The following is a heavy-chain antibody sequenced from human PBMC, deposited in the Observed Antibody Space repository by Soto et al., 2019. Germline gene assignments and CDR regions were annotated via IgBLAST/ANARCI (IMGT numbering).Heavy chain of an antibody. CDR2: SSGSGGST. V-gene: IGHV3-23*01. CDR1: GFTFSSYA. D-gene: IGHD4-17*01. J-gene: IGHJ4*02. CDR3: AKDQGGTVTCISDY. Sequence: GGSLRFSCAASGFTFSSYAMSWVRQAPGKGLEWGSASSGSGGSTYYADSVKGRFTISRDNSKNTLYLQMNSLRAEDTAVYYCAKDQGGTVTCISDYWGQGTLVTVSS.